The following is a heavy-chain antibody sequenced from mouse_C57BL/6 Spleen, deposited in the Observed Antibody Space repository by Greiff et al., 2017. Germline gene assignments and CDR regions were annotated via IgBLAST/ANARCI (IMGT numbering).Heavy chain of an antibody. V-gene: IGHV1-69*01. CDR2: IDPSDSYT. D-gene: IGHD2-12*01. J-gene: IGHJ2*01. Sequence: VQLQQPGAELVMPGASVKLSCKASGYTFTSYWMHWVKQRPGQGLEWIGEIDPSDSYTNYNQKFKGKSTLTVDKSSSTAYMQLSSLTSEDSAVXYCARFTPHYFDYWGQGTTLTVSS. CDR1: GYTFTSYW. CDR3: ARFTPHYFDY.